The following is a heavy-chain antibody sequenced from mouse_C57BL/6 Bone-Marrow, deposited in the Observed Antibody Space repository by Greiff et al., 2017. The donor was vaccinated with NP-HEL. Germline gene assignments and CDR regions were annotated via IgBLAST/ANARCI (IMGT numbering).Heavy chain of an antibody. D-gene: IGHD2-3*01. CDR1: GYTFTSYW. Sequence: VQLQQPGAELVKPGASVKLSCKASGYTFTSYWMQWVKQRPGQGLEWIGEIDPSDSFTNYNQKFKGKATLTVDTSSSTAYMQLSSLTSEDSAVYYCARSRGYWIYAMDYWGQGTSVTVSS. CDR2: IDPSDSFT. J-gene: IGHJ4*01. V-gene: IGHV1-50*01. CDR3: ARSRGYWIYAMDY.